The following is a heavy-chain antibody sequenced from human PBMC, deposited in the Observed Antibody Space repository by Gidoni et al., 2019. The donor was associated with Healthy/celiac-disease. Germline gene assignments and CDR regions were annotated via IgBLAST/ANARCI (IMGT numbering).Heavy chain of an antibody. CDR2: INGGGGST. V-gene: IGHV3-74*01. CDR1: GFTFSSSW. Sequence: EVQLVESGGGLVQPGGSLRLPCAAPGFTFSSSWMPWVRPGPGKGPVWGSRINGGGGSTSYADSVKGRFAISRDNAKNTLYLQMNSLRAEDTAVYYCARDPKDVMTTVTKDYYYGMDVWGQGTTVTVSS. D-gene: IGHD4-17*01. CDR3: ARDPKDVMTTVTKDYYYGMDV. J-gene: IGHJ6*02.